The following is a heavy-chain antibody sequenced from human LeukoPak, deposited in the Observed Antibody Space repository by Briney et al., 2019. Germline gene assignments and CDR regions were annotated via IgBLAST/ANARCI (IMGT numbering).Heavy chain of an antibody. J-gene: IGHJ4*02. Sequence: PGRSLRLSCAASGFTFSSYGMHWVRQAPGKGLEWVAVIWYDGSNKYYADSVKGRFTISRDSSKNTLYLQMNSLRAEDTAVYYCARDGVREEMATHVFDYWGQGTLVTVSS. V-gene: IGHV3-33*01. CDR1: GFTFSSYG. D-gene: IGHD5-24*01. CDR2: IWYDGSNK. CDR3: ARDGVREEMATHVFDY.